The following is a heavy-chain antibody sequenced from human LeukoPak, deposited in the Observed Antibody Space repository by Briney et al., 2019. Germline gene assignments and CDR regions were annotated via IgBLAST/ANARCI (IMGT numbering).Heavy chain of an antibody. CDR1: GGSISSYY. CDR2: IHNSGGT. D-gene: IGHD3-10*01. J-gene: IGHJ2*01. V-gene: IGHV4-59*01. CDR3: ARGIRAGVGYWYFDL. Sequence: SETLSLTCTVSGGSISSYYWSWIRQPPGKGLEWIGYIHNSGGTNYHPSLKSRVTISEDTSKNQFSLKLSSVTAADTAVYYCARGIRAGVGYWYFDLWGRGTLVTVST.